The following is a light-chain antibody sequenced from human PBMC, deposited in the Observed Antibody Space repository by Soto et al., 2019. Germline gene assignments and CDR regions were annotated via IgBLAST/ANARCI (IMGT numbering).Light chain of an antibody. Sequence: EILMTQSPATLSVSPGESATLTCRASQSINRDLAWYVQKPGQSPRSVVYGASTWDTGVPPRFTGSGSGTECTLTISGLQSEDFEVYYCQQYKSWPITFGQGTRLEIK. CDR2: GAS. V-gene: IGKV3D-15*01. CDR1: QSINRD. J-gene: IGKJ5*01. CDR3: QQYKSWPIT.